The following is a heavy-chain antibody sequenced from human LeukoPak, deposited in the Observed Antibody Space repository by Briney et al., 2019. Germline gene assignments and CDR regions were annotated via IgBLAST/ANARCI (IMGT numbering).Heavy chain of an antibody. CDR2: ISDSGGAA. Sequence: PGGSLRLSCAASGLTFNNYAMGWVRQAPGKGPEWVALISDSGGAAYFADSVKGRFTISRDNSKNTVYLQMGGLRAEDPAVYYCAPDLRGSAWSLDDWGQGTLVTVSS. CDR1: GLTFNNYA. D-gene: IGHD6-13*01. J-gene: IGHJ4*02. V-gene: IGHV3-23*01. CDR3: APDLRGSAWSLDD.